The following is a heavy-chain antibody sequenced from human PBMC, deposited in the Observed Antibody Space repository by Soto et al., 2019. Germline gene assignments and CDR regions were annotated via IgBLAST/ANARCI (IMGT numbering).Heavy chain of an antibody. Sequence: SETLSLTCTVSGGSISSSSYYWGWIRQPPGKGLEWIGSIYYSGSTYYNPSLKSRCTISVDTSKNQSSLKLSSVTAADTAVYYCAREGVRYFDWLSSPTDYWGQGTLVTVSS. CDR3: AREGVRYFDWLSSPTDY. CDR2: IYYSGST. V-gene: IGHV4-39*02. J-gene: IGHJ4*02. CDR1: GGSISSSSYY. D-gene: IGHD3-9*01.